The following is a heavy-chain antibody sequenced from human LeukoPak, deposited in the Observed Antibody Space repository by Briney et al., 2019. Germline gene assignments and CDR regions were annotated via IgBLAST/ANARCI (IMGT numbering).Heavy chain of an antibody. D-gene: IGHD2-2*02. CDR1: GFTFSSYW. CDR2: IKQDGSEK. Sequence: GGSLRLSCAASGFTFSSYWMSWVRQAPGKGLEWVANIKQDGSEKYYVDSVKGRFTISRDNAKNSLYLQMNSLRAEDTAVYYCARDGGYCSSTSCYIPDYWGQGTLVTVSS. CDR3: ARDGGYCSSTSCYIPDY. V-gene: IGHV3-7*01. J-gene: IGHJ4*02.